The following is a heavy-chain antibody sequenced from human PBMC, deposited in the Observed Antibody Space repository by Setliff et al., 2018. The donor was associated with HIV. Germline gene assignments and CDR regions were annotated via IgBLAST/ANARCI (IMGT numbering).Heavy chain of an antibody. CDR1: GDSVNNGGFF. V-gene: IGHV4-61*08. J-gene: IGHJ4*02. D-gene: IGHD2-8*01. CDR2: VYYRGST. Sequence: SETLSLTCSVTGDSVNNGGFFWNWIRQTPGKGLEWIGNVYYRGSTKYNPSLKSRVTLSVDTSKNQFDLKVNSVTAADTAVYYCARGTSNYLDYWGQGALVTVSS. CDR3: ARGTSNYLDY.